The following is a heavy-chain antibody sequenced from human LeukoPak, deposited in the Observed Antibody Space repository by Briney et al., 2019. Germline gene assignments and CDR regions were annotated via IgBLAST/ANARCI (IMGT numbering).Heavy chain of an antibody. V-gene: IGHV3-21*01. Sequence: GGSLRLSCAASGFTFSSYSMNWVRQAPGKGLEWVSSISSSSSYIDYADSVKGRFTISRDNAKNSLYLQMNSLRAEDTAVYYCARDFRYSSGWFDYWGRGTLVTVSS. CDR3: ARDFRYSSGWFDY. J-gene: IGHJ4*02. CDR2: ISSSSSYI. D-gene: IGHD6-19*01. CDR1: GFTFSSYS.